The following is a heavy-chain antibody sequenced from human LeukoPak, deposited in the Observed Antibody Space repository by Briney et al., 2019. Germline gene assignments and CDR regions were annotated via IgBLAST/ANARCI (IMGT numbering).Heavy chain of an antibody. V-gene: IGHV1-8*01. CDR3: ARVPVRMLGFRWFDP. D-gene: IGHD3-10*02. CDR2: MSPNSGNT. CDR1: GYTFTSYD. J-gene: IGHJ5*02. Sequence: ASVKVSCKASGYTFTSYDINWVRQATGQGLEWIGWMSPNSGNTGYAQKFQGRVTMTRNTSISTAYMELSSLRSEDTAVYYCARVPVRMLGFRWFDPWGQGTLVTVSS.